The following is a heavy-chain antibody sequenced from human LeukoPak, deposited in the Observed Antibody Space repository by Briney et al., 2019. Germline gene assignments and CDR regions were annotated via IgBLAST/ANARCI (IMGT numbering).Heavy chain of an antibody. CDR1: GFTVSSNY. Sequence: TGGSLRLSCAASGFTVSSNYMSWVRQAPGKGLEWVSVIYSGGSTYYADSVKGRFTISRDSSKNTLYLQMNSLRAEDTAVYYCARDLGPDGMDVWGQGTTVTVSS. CDR3: ARDLGPDGMDV. V-gene: IGHV3-53*01. J-gene: IGHJ6*02. CDR2: IYSGGST.